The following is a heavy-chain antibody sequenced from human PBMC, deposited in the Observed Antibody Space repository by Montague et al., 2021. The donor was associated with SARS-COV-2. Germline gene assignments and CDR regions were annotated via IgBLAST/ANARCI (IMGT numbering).Heavy chain of an antibody. CDR1: GFTFSSYD. D-gene: IGHD3-22*01. CDR2: IGTAGDT. CDR3: ARSHHYYDSSGYLGAGYYYYYMDV. V-gene: IGHV3-13*01. J-gene: IGHJ6*03. Sequence: SLRLSCAASGFTFSSYDMHWVRQATGKGLEWVSAIGTAGDTYYPGSVKGRFTISRENAKNSLYLQMNSLRAGDTAVYYCARSHHYYDSSGYLGAGYYYYYMDVWGKGTTATVSS.